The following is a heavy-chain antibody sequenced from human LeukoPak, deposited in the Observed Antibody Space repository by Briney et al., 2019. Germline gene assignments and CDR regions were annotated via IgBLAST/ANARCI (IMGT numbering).Heavy chain of an antibody. V-gene: IGHV3-7*03. J-gene: IGHJ4*02. D-gene: IGHD4-17*01. Sequence: GGSLRLSCAASGFTFSHYWMNWVRQAPGEGLEWVANIKQDGSEKYYVDSVKGRFTISRDNAKNSLYLQMNSLRAEDTAVYYCARATVSRGYYFEYWGQGTLVTVSS. CDR2: IKQDGSEK. CDR3: ARATVSRGYYFEY. CDR1: GFTFSHYW.